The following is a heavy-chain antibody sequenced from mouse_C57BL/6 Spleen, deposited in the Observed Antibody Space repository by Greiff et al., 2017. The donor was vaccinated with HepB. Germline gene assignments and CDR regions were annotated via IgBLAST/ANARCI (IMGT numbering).Heavy chain of an antibody. CDR1: GFTFSSYG. CDR2: INSNGGST. V-gene: IGHV5-6-3*01. Sequence: EVKLVESGGGLVQPGGSLKLSCAASGFTFSSYGMSWVRQTPDKRLELVATINSNGGSTYYPDSVKGRFTISRGNAKNTLYLQMSSLKSEDTAMYYCARVARTINWSQGTTLTVAS. CDR3: ARVARTIN. J-gene: IGHJ2*01.